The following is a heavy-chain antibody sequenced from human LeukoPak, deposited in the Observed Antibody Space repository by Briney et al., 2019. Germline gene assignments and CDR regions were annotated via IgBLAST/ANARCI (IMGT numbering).Heavy chain of an antibody. CDR2: IYYSGST. D-gene: IGHD2-2*01. J-gene: IGHJ6*02. Sequence: PSETLSLTSTVSGGSISSGGYYWSWISQHPGKGLEWLGYIYYSGSTYYNPSLKSRVTISVDTSKNQFSLKLSSVTAADTAVYYCASDVVVVPAAMKKSYYYYGMDVWGQGTTVTVSS. CDR3: ASDVVVVPAAMKKSYYYYGMDV. V-gene: IGHV4-31*03. CDR1: GGSISSGGYY.